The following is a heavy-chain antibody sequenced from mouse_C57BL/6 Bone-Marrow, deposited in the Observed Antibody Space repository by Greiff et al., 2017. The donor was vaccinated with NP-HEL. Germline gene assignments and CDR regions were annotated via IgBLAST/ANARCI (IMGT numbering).Heavy chain of an antibody. J-gene: IGHJ4*01. CDR1: GYTFTSYW. CDR3: ARRPFYDGYYDYAMDY. CDR2: IDPNSGGT. D-gene: IGHD2-3*01. Sequence: QVQLKQPGAELVKPGASVKLSCKASGYTFTSYWMHWVKQRPGRGLEWIGRIDPNSGGTKYNEKFKSKATLTVDKPSSTAYMQLSSLTSEDSAVYYCARRPFYDGYYDYAMDYWGQGTSVTVSS. V-gene: IGHV1-72*01.